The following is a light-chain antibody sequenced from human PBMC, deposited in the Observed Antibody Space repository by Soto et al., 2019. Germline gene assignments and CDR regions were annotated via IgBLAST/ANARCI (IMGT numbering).Light chain of an antibody. Sequence: QSVLTQPPSVSGAPGQRVTISCTGSSSNIGAGYDVHWYQQLPGTASKLLIYDNNNRPSGVPDRFSGSKSGTSASLAITGLQADDEAVYYCQAFDISLSGSIFGGGTKVTVL. CDR3: QAFDISLSGSI. CDR1: SSNIGAGYD. V-gene: IGLV1-40*01. J-gene: IGLJ2*01. CDR2: DNN.